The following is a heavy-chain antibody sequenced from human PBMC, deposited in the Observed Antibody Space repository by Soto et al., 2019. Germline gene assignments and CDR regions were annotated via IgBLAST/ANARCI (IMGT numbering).Heavy chain of an antibody. D-gene: IGHD2-2*01. Sequence: EVQLVESGGGLVQPGGSLRLSCAASGFTFSRYWMHWVRQAPGKGLVWVSRINSDGSSTSYADSVKGRFTISRDNAKNTLYLQMNSLRAEDTAVYYCASGGEDVVVPAAMFGEVDYYYGMDVWGQGTTVTVSS. CDR3: ASGGEDVVVPAAMFGEVDYYYGMDV. J-gene: IGHJ6*02. V-gene: IGHV3-74*01. CDR2: INSDGSST. CDR1: GFTFSRYW.